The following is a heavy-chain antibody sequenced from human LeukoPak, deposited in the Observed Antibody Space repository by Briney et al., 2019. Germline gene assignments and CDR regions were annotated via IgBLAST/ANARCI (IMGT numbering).Heavy chain of an antibody. V-gene: IGHV1-69*13. CDR3: AIDQGVWSGDVIPHGAYFQH. CDR1: VGTFSGYA. Sequence: ASVKVSCKASVGTFSGYAFCWVRHAPGQGLEWVGGVIPIFGGTNYAQTFQGRVTTTADESTSTAYTGLPCLRSEGPAVDYWAIDQGVWSGDVIPHGAYFQHWGQGTLVTVSS. CDR2: VIPIFGGT. D-gene: IGHD3-10*01. J-gene: IGHJ1*01.